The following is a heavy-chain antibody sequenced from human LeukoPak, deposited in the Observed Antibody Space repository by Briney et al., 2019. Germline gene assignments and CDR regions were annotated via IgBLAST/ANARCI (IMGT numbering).Heavy chain of an antibody. D-gene: IGHD3-16*01. Sequence: ASVKVSCKASGYTFTGYYMHWVRQAPGQGPEWMGWINPNSGGTNYAQKFQGRVTMTRDTSISTAYMELSRLRSDDTAVYYCARDPDLLNAFDIWGQGTMVTVSS. J-gene: IGHJ3*02. CDR3: ARDPDLLNAFDI. CDR1: GYTFTGYY. CDR2: INPNSGGT. V-gene: IGHV1-2*02.